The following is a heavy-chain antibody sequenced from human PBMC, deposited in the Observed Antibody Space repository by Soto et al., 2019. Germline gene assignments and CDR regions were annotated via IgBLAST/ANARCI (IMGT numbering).Heavy chain of an antibody. CDR1: GFSLSTSGVG. D-gene: IGHD3-22*01. CDR3: AHSLIGYYYDSSGSNWFDP. J-gene: IGHJ5*02. Sequence: QITLKESGPALVKPTQTLALTCTFSGFSLSTSGVGVGWSRQPPGKALEWLALIYWDDDKRYSPALKSRFTITKDTSKNQVVLTMTNMDPVDTATYYCAHSLIGYYYDSSGSNWFDPWGQGTLVTVSS. V-gene: IGHV2-5*02. CDR2: IYWDDDK.